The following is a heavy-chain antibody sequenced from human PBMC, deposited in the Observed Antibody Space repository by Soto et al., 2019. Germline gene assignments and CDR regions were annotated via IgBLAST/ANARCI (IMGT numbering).Heavy chain of an antibody. CDR2: LNSDGSSG. D-gene: IGHD1-20*01. CDR1: GFTFNDYW. J-gene: IGHJ6*02. V-gene: IGHV3-74*01. Sequence: EVQLVESGGGLVQPGGSLRLSCVASGFTFNDYWMHWVRQAPGKGLVWVSRLNSDGSSGYYGDSMKGRFTISRDNAKNTLYLQINSLRDEDTAVYYCATGLKYKYGMDVWGQGTTVTVSS. CDR3: ATGLKYKYGMDV.